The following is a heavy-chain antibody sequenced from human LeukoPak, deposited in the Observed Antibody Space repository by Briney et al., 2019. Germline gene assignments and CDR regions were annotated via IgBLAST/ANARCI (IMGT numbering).Heavy chain of an antibody. CDR1: GFTFSSYS. CDR3: ARVAVYKASGYYYGNYYYYMDI. J-gene: IGHJ6*03. CDR2: ISSSSSYI. V-gene: IGHV3-21*01. Sequence: GGSLRLSCAASGFTFSSYSMNWVRQAPGKGLEWVSSISSSSSYIYYADSVKGRFTISRDNAKNSLYLQMNSLRAEDTAVYYCARVAVYKASGYYYGNYYYYMDIWGKGTTVTVSS. D-gene: IGHD3-22*01.